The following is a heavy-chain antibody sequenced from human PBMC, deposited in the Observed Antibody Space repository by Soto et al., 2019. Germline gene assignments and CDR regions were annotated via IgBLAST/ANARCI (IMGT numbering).Heavy chain of an antibody. D-gene: IGHD4-17*01. CDR3: ARSTNDYGDRH. CDR1: GYTFTSYD. Sequence: QVQLVQSGAEVKKPGASVKVSCKASGYTFTSYDINWVRQATGQGLEWMGWMNPNSGNTGYEQKFKGRVTMTRNTSIRTAYMQLSSLRSEDTAVYYCARSTNDYGDRHWGQGTLVTVSS. V-gene: IGHV1-8*01. CDR2: MNPNSGNT. J-gene: IGHJ4*02.